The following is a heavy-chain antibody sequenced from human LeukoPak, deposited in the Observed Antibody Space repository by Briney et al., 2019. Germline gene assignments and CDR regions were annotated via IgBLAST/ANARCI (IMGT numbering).Heavy chain of an antibody. V-gene: IGHV4-4*02. D-gene: IGHD5-18*01. J-gene: IGHJ4*02. Sequence: PSETLSLTCAVSGDSIIGSNWWSWVRQPPGKGLEWIGEIYHSGSTNYNPSLKSRVTISVDKSRNQFSLTLTSVSAADTAMYYCAGGHSYSWHFWGQGTLVTVSS. CDR2: IYHSGST. CDR1: GDSIIGSNW. CDR3: AGGHSYSWHF.